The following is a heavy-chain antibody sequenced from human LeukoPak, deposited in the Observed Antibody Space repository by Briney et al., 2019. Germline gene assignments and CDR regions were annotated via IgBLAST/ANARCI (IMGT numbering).Heavy chain of an antibody. J-gene: IGHJ4*02. Sequence: ASVKVSCKASSYTFTSYGISWVRQAPGQGLEWMGWISAYNGNTNYAQKLQGRVTMTTDTSTSTAYMELRSLRSDDTAVYYCARDRAGFIAVAGTVGDYWGQGTLATVSS. CDR1: SYTFTSYG. CDR3: ARDRAGFIAVAGTVGDY. D-gene: IGHD6-19*01. CDR2: ISAYNGNT. V-gene: IGHV1-18*01.